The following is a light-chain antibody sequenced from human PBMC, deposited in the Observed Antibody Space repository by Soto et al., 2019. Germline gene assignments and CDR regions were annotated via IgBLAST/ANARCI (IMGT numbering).Light chain of an antibody. CDR1: SSDVGDYNY. J-gene: IGLJ1*01. V-gene: IGLV2-11*01. CDR2: DVS. Sequence: QSVLTQPRSVSGSPGQSVTISCTGTSSDVGDYNYVSWYQQHPGKAPNLMIYDVSKRPSGVPDRFSGSKSGNTASLTISGLQAEDEADYYCCSYAGRYSLYVFGTGTKLTVL. CDR3: CSYAGRYSLYV.